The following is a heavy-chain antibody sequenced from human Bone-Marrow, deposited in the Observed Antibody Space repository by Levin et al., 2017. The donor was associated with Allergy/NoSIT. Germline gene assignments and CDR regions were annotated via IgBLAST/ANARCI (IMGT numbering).Heavy chain of an antibody. CDR1: GFTFRDAW. CDR3: VAKWDLLSHDY. J-gene: IGHJ4*02. Sequence: GESLKISCAASGFTFRDAWMFWVRQAPGKGLEWVGRIITKTAGETRDYAAAVKGRFTISRDDAKNTLYLQMDSLKIEDTAVYYCVAKWDLLSHDYWGQGTLVTVSS. D-gene: IGHD1-26*01. V-gene: IGHV3-15*01. CDR2: IITKTAGETR.